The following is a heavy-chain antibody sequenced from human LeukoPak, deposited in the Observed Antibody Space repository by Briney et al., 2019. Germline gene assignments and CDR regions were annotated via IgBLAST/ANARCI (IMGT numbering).Heavy chain of an antibody. CDR1: GFTFENYA. CDR3: AKGGLRLYFGQFHY. V-gene: IGHV3-9*01. D-gene: IGHD3-10*01. Sequence: PGGSLRLSCAASGFTFENYAVHWVRKVPGKGLEWVSGISWNGGIIGYADSVKGRFTISRDSAKNSLYLQMNSLRVEDTALYYCAKGGLRLYFGQFHYWGQGTLVTVSS. J-gene: IGHJ4*02. CDR2: ISWNGGII.